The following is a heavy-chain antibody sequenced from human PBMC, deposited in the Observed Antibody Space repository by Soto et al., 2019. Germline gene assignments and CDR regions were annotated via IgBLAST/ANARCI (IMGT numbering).Heavy chain of an antibody. Sequence: SETLSLTCAVSGYSITNGYYWGWIRQPPGQGLEWIGTIYHSGSTYYNPSLKTRVTISVDTSKNQFSLKLSSVTAADTAVYYCARALYCSGGSCYPLRGMDVWGQGTTVTVSS. CDR2: IYHSGST. CDR1: GYSITNGYY. V-gene: IGHV4-38-2*01. J-gene: IGHJ6*02. D-gene: IGHD2-15*01. CDR3: ARALYCSGGSCYPLRGMDV.